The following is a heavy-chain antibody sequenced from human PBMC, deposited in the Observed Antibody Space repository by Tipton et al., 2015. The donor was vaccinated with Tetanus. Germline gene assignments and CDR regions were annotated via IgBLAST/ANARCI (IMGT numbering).Heavy chain of an antibody. J-gene: IGHJ5*01. CDR2: SYAGGNYA. CDR3: AKVRGTLRYSFDS. Sequence: GSLRLSCAASGFTFNSFAMNWVRQAPGKGLEWVSVSYAGGNYAYYADSVKGRFTTSRDDSKNTLYLHMTSLRAEDTAVYYCAKVRGTLRYSFDSWGQGTLVTVSS. D-gene: IGHD1-26*01. CDR1: GFTFNSFA. V-gene: IGHV3-23*03.